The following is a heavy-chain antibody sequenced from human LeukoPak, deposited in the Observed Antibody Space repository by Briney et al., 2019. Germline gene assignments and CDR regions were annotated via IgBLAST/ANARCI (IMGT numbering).Heavy chain of an antibody. D-gene: IGHD1-7*01. V-gene: IGHV3-11*01. CDR2: ISDSGNTI. CDR3: ARPRDSWNYEAFDI. CDR1: GFTFSDYY. Sequence: PGGSLRLSCAASGFTFSDYYMNWIRQAPGKGLEWVSYISDSGNTIHSADSVKGRFTISRDNAKNSLYLQMNSLRAEDTAVYYCARPRDSWNYEAFDIWGQGTMVTVSS. J-gene: IGHJ3*02.